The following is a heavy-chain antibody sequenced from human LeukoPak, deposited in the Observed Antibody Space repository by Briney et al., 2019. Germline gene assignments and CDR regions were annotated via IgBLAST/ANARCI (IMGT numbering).Heavy chain of an antibody. V-gene: IGHV3-7*01. CDR3: ARSGLGYSGYDFDY. D-gene: IGHD5-12*01. Sequence: PGGSLRLSCAASGFTFSSYWMSWVRQAPGKGLEWVANIKQDGSEKYYVDSVKGRFTISKDNAKSSLYLQMNSLRAEDTAVYYCARSGLGYSGYDFDYWGQGTLVTVSS. J-gene: IGHJ4*02. CDR1: GFTFSSYW. CDR2: IKQDGSEK.